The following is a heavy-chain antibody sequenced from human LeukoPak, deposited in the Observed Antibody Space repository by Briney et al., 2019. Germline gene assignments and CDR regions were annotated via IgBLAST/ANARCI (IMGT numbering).Heavy chain of an antibody. V-gene: IGHV4-59*01. J-gene: IGHJ4*02. CDR2: IYYSGST. CDR1: GGSISSYY. D-gene: IGHD5-18*01. CDR3: ARGHVDTAMADY. Sequence: SGTLSLTCTVSGGSISSYYWSWIRQPPGKGLEWIGYIYYSGSTNYNPSLKSRVTISVDTSKNQFSLKLSSVTAADTAVYYCARGHVDTAMADYWGQGTLVTVSS.